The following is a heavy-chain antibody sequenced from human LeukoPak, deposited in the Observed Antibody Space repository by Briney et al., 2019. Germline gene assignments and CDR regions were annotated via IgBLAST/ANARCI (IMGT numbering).Heavy chain of an antibody. CDR2: ISSSSSTI. Sequence: GGSLRLSCAASGFIFSSYNMNWVRQAPGKGLEWVSYISSSSSTIYYADSVKGRFTISRDNAKNSLSLQMDSLRAEDTAVYYCARTYDFGRGPPGDAFDNWGQGTPVTVSS. CDR3: ARTYDFGRGPPGDAFDN. J-gene: IGHJ3*02. D-gene: IGHD3-3*01. CDR1: GFIFSSYN. V-gene: IGHV3-48*01.